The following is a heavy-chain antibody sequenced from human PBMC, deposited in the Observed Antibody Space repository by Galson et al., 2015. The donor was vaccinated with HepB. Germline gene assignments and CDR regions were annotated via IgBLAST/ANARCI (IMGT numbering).Heavy chain of an antibody. V-gene: IGHV3-30*18. CDR1: GFTFSSYG. CDR2: ISYDGSNK. J-gene: IGHJ3*02. CDR3: AKDLEKYCSSTSCIGDAFDI. Sequence: SMRLSCAASGFTFSSYGMHWVRQAPGKGLEWVAVISYDGSNKYYADSVKGRFTISRDNSKNTLYLQMNSLRAEDTAVYYCAKDLEKYCSSTSCIGDAFDICGQGSMVTVSS. D-gene: IGHD2-2*01.